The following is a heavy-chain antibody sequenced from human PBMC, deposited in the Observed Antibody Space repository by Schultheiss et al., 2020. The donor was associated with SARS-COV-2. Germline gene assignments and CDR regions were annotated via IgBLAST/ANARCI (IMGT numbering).Heavy chain of an antibody. CDR1: GFTFSSYA. CDR2: ISWNSGSI. V-gene: IGHV3-23*01. J-gene: IGHJ3*02. CDR3: AKYGDYRSGPFDI. Sequence: GGSLRLSCAASGFTFSSYAMSWVRQAPGKGLEWVSGISWNSGSIGYADSVKGRFTISRDNAKNTLYLQVNSLRAEDTAVYYCAKYGDYRSGPFDIWGQGTMVTVSS. D-gene: IGHD4-17*01.